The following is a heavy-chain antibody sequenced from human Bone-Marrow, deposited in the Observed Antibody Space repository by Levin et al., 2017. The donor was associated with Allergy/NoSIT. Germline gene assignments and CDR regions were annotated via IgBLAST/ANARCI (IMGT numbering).Heavy chain of an antibody. D-gene: IGHD2-2*01. CDR2: INHSGST. CDR3: ARGHRYCSSTSCPKGSFDY. J-gene: IGHJ4*02. CDR1: GGSFSGYY. V-gene: IGHV4-34*01. Sequence: SETLSLTCAVYGGSFSGYYWSWIRQPPGKGLEWIGEINHSGSTNYNPSLKSRVTISVDTSKNQFSLKLSSVTAADTAVYYCARGHRYCSSTSCPKGSFDYWGQGTLVTVSS.